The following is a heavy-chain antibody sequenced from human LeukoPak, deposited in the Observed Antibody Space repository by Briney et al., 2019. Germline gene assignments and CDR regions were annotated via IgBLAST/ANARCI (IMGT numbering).Heavy chain of an antibody. CDR2: INTNTGNP. J-gene: IGHJ3*02. CDR1: GYTFTTYA. V-gene: IGHV7-4-1*02. CDR3: ARTFGVRAFDI. Sequence: ASVKVSCKASGYTFTTYAIHWVRQAPGQGLEWMGWINTNTGNPTYAQGFTGRFVFSLDTSVSTAYLQISSLKAEDTAVYYCARTFGVRAFDIWGQGTMVTVSS. D-gene: IGHD3-10*01.